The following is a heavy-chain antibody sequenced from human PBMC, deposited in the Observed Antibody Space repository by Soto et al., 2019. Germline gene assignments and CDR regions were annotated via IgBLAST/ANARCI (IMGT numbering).Heavy chain of an antibody. Sequence: QVQLQESGPGLVKPSQTLSLTCTVSGGSISSGGYYWSWIRQHPGKGLEWIGYIYYSGSTYYNPSLKSLVTISVDTSKNQFSLKLSSVTAADTAVYYCARDLYGSGSGGFDPWGKGTLVTVSA. CDR3: ARDLYGSGSGGFDP. V-gene: IGHV4-31*01. CDR2: IYYSGST. J-gene: IGHJ5*02. CDR1: GGSISSGGYY. D-gene: IGHD3-10*01.